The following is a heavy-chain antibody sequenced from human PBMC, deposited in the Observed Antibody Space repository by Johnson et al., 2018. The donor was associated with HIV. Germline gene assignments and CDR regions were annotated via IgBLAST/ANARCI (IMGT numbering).Heavy chain of an antibody. J-gene: IGHJ3*02. D-gene: IGHD1-7*01. CDR1: GFTFSSYG. Sequence: QVQLVESGGGVVQPGGSLRLSCAASGFTFSSYGMHWVRQAPGKGLEWVAFIRYDGNSKYYADSVKGRFTISRDNSKNTLYLQMKSLRAEDTAVYYCAKGRSGTTASIDAFDIWGQGTMVTVSS. CDR3: AKGRSGTTASIDAFDI. V-gene: IGHV3-30*02. CDR2: IRYDGNSK.